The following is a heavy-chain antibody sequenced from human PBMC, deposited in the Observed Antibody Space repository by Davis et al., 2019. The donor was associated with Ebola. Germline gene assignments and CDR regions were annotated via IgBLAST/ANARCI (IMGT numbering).Heavy chain of an antibody. CDR3: ARGDTAIDDY. V-gene: IGHV1-46*01. CDR1: GYTFTSYY. J-gene: IGHJ4*02. Sequence: AASVKVSCKASGYTFTSYYMHWVRQAPGQGLEWMGIINPSGGSTSYAQKFQGRVTITADKSTSTAYMELSSLRSEDTAVYYCARGDTAIDDYWGQGTLVTVSS. D-gene: IGHD5-18*01. CDR2: INPSGGST.